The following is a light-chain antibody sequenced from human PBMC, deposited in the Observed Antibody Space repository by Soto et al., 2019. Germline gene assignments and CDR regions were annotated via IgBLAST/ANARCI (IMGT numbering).Light chain of an antibody. CDR3: VTWDDSLNAQGV. CDR2: SNN. CDR1: SSNIGSNT. V-gene: IGLV1-44*01. Sequence: SFLTPTPSASGTPEQSVPISCSGSSSNIGSNTVNWYQQLPGTAPKLLIYSNNQRPSGVPDRFSGSKSGASASLAISGLQSEDEAEYYCVTWDDSLNAQGVFGTGTKVTVL. J-gene: IGLJ1*01.